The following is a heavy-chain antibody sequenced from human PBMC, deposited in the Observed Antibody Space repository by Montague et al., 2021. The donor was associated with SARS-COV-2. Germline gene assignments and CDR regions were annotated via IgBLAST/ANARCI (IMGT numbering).Heavy chain of an antibody. V-gene: IGHV3-11*01. CDR2: IAISGTTI. Sequence: SLKLSCAASGFTFDNYAMSWIRQAPGKGLEWLSYIAISGTTIYYADSVKARVTISRDDAENPLYLQMNSLRAEDTAVYYCARGRGSYYVPYYYYYAMDVWGQGTTVTVSS. CDR1: GFTFDNYA. J-gene: IGHJ6*02. D-gene: IGHD3-10*01. CDR3: ARGRGSYYVPYYYYYAMDV.